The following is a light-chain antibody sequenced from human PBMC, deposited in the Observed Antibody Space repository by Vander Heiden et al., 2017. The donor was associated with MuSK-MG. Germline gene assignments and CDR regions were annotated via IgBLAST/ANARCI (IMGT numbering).Light chain of an antibody. V-gene: IGLV2-11*01. CDR3: CSYAGSYTYV. J-gene: IGLJ1*01. CDR1: SSAVGGYNY. Sequence: QSALTQPRSVSGSPGQSVTISCTGTSSAVGGYNYVSWYQQPPGKAPQLMIYDVSKRPSGVPDRFSGSKSGNTASLTISGLQAEDEADYYCCSYAGSYTYVFGTGTKVTVL. CDR2: DVS.